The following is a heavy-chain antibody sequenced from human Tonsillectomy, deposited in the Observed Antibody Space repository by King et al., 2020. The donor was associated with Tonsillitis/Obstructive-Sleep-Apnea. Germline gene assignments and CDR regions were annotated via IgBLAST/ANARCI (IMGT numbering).Heavy chain of an antibody. D-gene: IGHD3-16*01. Sequence: QVQLVQSGAEVKKPGASVMVSCKVSGYSLTELSMHWVRQAPGKGLEWMGGFDPENGETIYAQKFQGRVTMTEDTSTDTAYMELNSLRYDDTAVYYCATQTSKGGALDYWGQGTLVTVSS. J-gene: IGHJ4*02. CDR2: FDPENGET. CDR3: ATQTSKGGALDY. CDR1: GYSLTELS. V-gene: IGHV1-24*01.